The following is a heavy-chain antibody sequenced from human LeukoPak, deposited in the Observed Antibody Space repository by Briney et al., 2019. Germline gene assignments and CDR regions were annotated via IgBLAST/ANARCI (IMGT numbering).Heavy chain of an antibody. D-gene: IGHD4-23*01. V-gene: IGHV4-59*08. CDR2: IYYSGST. Sequence: PSETLSLTCTVSGGSISTYYWSWIRQPPGKGLEWIGNIYYSGSTYYNPSLKSRVTISVDTSKNQFSLKLSSVTAADTAAYYCARSLIDYSGSSGFDYWGPGTLVTVSS. CDR3: ARSLIDYSGSSGFDY. CDR1: GGSISTYY. J-gene: IGHJ4*02.